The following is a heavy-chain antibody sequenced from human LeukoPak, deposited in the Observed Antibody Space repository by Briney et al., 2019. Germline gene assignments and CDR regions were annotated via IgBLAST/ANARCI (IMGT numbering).Heavy chain of an antibody. CDR2: ISWNSGSI. CDR3: AKGLISGWYDFDY. D-gene: IGHD6-19*01. CDR1: GFTFDDYA. V-gene: IGHV3-9*01. Sequence: GGSLRLSCAASGFTFDDYAMHWVRQAPGKGLEWVSGISWNSGSIGYADSVKGRFTISRDNSKNTLYLQMNSLRAEDTAVYYCAKGLISGWYDFDYWGQGTLVTVSS. J-gene: IGHJ4*02.